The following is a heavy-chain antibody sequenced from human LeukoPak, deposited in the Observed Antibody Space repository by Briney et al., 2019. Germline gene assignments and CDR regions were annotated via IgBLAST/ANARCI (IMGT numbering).Heavy chain of an antibody. CDR1: GGSFSGYY. CDR2: INHSGST. D-gene: IGHD2-15*01. Sequence: PSETLSLTCSAHGGSFSGYYWSWIRQPPGKGLEWIGEINHSGSTNYNPSLKSRVTISVDTSKNQFSLKLSSVTAADTAVYYCARYCSGGSCYDESEYWGQGTLVTVSS. J-gene: IGHJ4*02. CDR3: ARYCSGGSCYDESEY. V-gene: IGHV4-34*01.